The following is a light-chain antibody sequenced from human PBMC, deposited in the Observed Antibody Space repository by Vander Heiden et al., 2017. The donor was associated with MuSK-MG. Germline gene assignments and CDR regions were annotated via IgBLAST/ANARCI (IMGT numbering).Light chain of an antibody. CDR1: QSVSIY. CDR3: QQSYDTPWT. Sequence: DIQMTQAPSSLSASIGDRVTITCRASQSVSIYFNWYQQKPGKAPKLLIYAASSLQAGVPSRFSGSGSGTDFTLTITSLQPEDFATYYCQQSYDTPWTFGQGTKVEIK. V-gene: IGKV1-39*01. J-gene: IGKJ1*01. CDR2: AAS.